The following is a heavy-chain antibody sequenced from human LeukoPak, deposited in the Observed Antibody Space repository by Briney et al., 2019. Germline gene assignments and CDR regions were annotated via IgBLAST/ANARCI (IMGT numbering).Heavy chain of an antibody. CDR2: INPNSGGT. CDR1: GYTFTGYY. Sequence: ASVKVSCKASGYTFTGYYMHWVRQAPGQGLEWMGWINPNSGGTNYAQKFQGRVTMTRDTSISTAYMELSSLRSEDTAVYYCARDPGVAILGMDVWGQGTTVTVSS. CDR3: ARDPGVAILGMDV. J-gene: IGHJ6*02. D-gene: IGHD3-3*01. V-gene: IGHV1-2*02.